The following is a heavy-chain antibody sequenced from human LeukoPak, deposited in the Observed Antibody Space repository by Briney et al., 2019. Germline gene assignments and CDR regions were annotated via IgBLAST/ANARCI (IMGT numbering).Heavy chain of an antibody. CDR2: ISGSGGST. J-gene: IGHJ4*02. CDR3: AKGLNWNDFESFDY. D-gene: IGHD1-1*01. Sequence: GGSLRLSCAASGFTFSSYAMSWVRQAPGKGLEWVSAISGSGGSTYYADSVKGRFTISRDNSKDTLYLQMNSLRAEDTAVYYCAKGLNWNDFESFDYWGQGTLVTVSS. V-gene: IGHV3-23*01. CDR1: GFTFSSYA.